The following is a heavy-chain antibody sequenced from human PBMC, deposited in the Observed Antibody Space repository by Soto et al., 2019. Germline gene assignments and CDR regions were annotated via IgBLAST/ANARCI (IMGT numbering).Heavy chain of an antibody. V-gene: IGHV3-33*01. J-gene: IGHJ4*02. Sequence: QVQLVESGGGVVQPGRSLRLSCAASGFTFSSYGMHWVRQAPGKGLEWVAVIWYDGSNKYYADSVKGRFTISRDNSKKTLYLQMNSLRAEDTAVYYCARDRRVRYDYVWGSYRPPNDWGQGTLVTVSS. CDR1: GFTFSSYG. CDR2: IWYDGSNK. CDR3: ARDRRVRYDYVWGSYRPPND. D-gene: IGHD3-16*02.